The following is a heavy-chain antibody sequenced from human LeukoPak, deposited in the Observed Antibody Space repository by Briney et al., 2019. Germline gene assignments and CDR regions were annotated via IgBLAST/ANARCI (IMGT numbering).Heavy chain of an antibody. V-gene: IGHV4-59*12. CDR2: IYYSGST. D-gene: IGHD3-10*01. Sequence: KPSETLSLTCTVSGGSISSYYWSWIRQPPGKGLEWFGYIYYSGSTYYNPSLKSRVTISVDTSKNQFSLKLSSVTAADTAVYYCARDKWFGDPLFDYWGQGTLVTVSS. J-gene: IGHJ4*02. CDR1: GGSISSYY. CDR3: ARDKWFGDPLFDY.